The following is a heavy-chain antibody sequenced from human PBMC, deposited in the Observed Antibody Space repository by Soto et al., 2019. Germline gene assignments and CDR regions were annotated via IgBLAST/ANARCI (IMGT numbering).Heavy chain of an antibody. CDR1: GGSISSGDYY. V-gene: IGHV4-30-4*01. J-gene: IGHJ4*02. D-gene: IGHD5-18*01. CDR3: ARVLYAFVGYGFGRGYYFDY. CDR2: IYYSGST. Sequence: QVQLQESGPGLVKPSQTLSLTCTVSGGSISSGDYYWSWIRQPPGKGLEWIGYIYYSGSTYYNPSLKSRVTISVDTSKNQFSLKLSSVTAADTAVYYCARVLYAFVGYGFGRGYYFDYWGQGTLVTVSS.